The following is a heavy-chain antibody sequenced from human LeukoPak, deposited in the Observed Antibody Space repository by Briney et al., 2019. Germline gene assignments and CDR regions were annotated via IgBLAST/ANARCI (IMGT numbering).Heavy chain of an antibody. CDR3: ARDHGDYVQYNWFDP. D-gene: IGHD4-17*01. CDR1: GCTFTGYY. Sequence: ASVKVSCKASGCTFTGYYMHWVRQAPGQGLEWLGWLNPNSGGTKYAQKFQGRVTMTRDTSIRTAYMELSGLKSDDTAVYYCARDHGDYVQYNWFDPWGQGTLVTVSS. J-gene: IGHJ5*02. CDR2: LNPNSGGT. V-gene: IGHV1-2*02.